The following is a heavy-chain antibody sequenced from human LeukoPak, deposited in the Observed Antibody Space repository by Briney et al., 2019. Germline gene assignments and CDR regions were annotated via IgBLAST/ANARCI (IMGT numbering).Heavy chain of an antibody. Sequence: GGSLRLSCTASGFTFGDYAMSWFRQAPGKGLEWVGFIRSKAYGGTTEYAASVKGRFTISRDDSKSIAYLQMNSPKTEDTAVYYCTRAGLGIRGPFDYWGQGTLVTVSS. D-gene: IGHD7-27*01. CDR2: IRSKAYGGTT. J-gene: IGHJ4*02. CDR3: TRAGLGIRGPFDY. V-gene: IGHV3-49*03. CDR1: GFTFGDYA.